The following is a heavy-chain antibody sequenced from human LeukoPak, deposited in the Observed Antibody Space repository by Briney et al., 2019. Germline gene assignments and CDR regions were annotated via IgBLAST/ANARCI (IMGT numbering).Heavy chain of an antibody. Sequence: GGSLRLSCAASGFTFSSYAMHWVRQAPGKGLEYVSAISSNGGSTYYANSVKGRFTTSRDNSKNTLYLQMGSLRAEDMAMYYCAREDSGSYSYYFDYWGQGTLVTVSS. V-gene: IGHV3-64*01. CDR3: AREDSGSYSYYFDY. CDR2: ISSNGGST. CDR1: GFTFSSYA. J-gene: IGHJ4*02. D-gene: IGHD1-26*01.